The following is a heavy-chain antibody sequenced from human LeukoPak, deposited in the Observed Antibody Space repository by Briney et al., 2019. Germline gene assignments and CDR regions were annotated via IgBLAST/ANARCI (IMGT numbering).Heavy chain of an antibody. V-gene: IGHV4-4*07. CDR3: AREAIDYYDSSVNWFDP. CDR2: IYTSGST. Sequence: SETLSLTCTVSGGSISSYDWSWIRQPAGKGLEWIGRIYTSGSTNYNPSLKSRVTMSVDTSKNQFSLRLRSVTAADTAVYYCAREAIDYYDSSVNWFDPWGQGTLVTVSS. CDR1: GGSISSYD. D-gene: IGHD3-22*01. J-gene: IGHJ5*02.